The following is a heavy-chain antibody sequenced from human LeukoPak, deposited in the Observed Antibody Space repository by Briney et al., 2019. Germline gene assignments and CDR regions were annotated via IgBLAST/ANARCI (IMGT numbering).Heavy chain of an antibody. V-gene: IGHV3-23*01. CDR1: GFTFSSFA. J-gene: IGHJ1*01. CDR3: AKLSGGSWYNQFQH. Sequence: GGSPRLSCAASGFTFSSFAMNWVRQAPGKGLEWVSLISDSGGSTYYADSVKGRFTISRDNSKNTLYLQMNSLRAEDTAVYYCAKLSGGSWYNQFQHWGQGTLVTVSS. D-gene: IGHD6-13*01. CDR2: ISDSGGST.